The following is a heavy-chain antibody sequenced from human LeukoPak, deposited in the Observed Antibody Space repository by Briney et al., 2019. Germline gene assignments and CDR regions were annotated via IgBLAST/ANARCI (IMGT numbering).Heavy chain of an antibody. Sequence: ASVKVSCKASGYTFTGYYMHWVRQAPGQGLEWMGWINPNSGGTNYAQKFQGRVTMTRDTSISTAYMGLRSLRSDDTAVYYCARTNVYYYASSDYYPYFDYWAQGTLVTVSS. V-gene: IGHV1-2*02. CDR3: ARTNVYYYASSDYYPYFDY. CDR2: INPNSGGT. CDR1: GYTFTGYY. D-gene: IGHD3-22*01. J-gene: IGHJ4*02.